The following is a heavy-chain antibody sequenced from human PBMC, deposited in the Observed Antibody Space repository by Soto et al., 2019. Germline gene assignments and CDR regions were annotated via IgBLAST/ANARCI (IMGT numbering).Heavy chain of an antibody. CDR2: IYPGDSDT. D-gene: IGHD5-12*01. Sequence: EVQLVQSGAEVKKPGESLKISCEGSGYNFSNYWIAWVRQMPGKGLEWMGIIYPGDSDTRYSPSFQGQVTISADKSINTAYLQWSSLKASETAMYFCARNSTRDGYNYMGNWGQGTLVTVSS. V-gene: IGHV5-51*01. CDR3: ARNSTRDGYNYMGN. CDR1: GYNFSNYW. J-gene: IGHJ4*02.